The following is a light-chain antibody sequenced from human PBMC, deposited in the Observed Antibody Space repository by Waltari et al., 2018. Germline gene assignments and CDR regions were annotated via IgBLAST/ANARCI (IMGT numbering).Light chain of an antibody. CDR1: QSISSY. Sequence: EIVLTQSPGTLSLSPGEGATLSCRASQSISSYLAWYRQKPGQAPRLLMYSASRRATGIPDRFSGSGSGTDFSLTISRLEPEDSAVYYCQHYVRLPATFGQGTKVEVK. V-gene: IGKV3-20*01. J-gene: IGKJ1*01. CDR2: SAS. CDR3: QHYVRLPAT.